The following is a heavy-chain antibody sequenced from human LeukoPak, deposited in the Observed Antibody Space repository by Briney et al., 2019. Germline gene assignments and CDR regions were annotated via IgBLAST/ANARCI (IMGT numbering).Heavy chain of an antibody. CDR2: IYSGGST. J-gene: IGHJ4*02. CDR3: ARAPPYYYDSSGYYDY. Sequence: GGSLRLSCAASGFTVSSNYMSWVRQAPGKGLEWVSVIYSGGSTYYADSVKGRFTISRDNSKNTLYLQMNSLRAEDTAVYYCARAPPYYYDSSGYYDYRGQGTLVTVSS. CDR1: GFTVSSNY. D-gene: IGHD3-22*01. V-gene: IGHV3-53*01.